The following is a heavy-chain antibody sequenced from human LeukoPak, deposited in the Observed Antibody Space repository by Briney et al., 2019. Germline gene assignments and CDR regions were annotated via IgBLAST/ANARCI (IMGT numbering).Heavy chain of an antibody. CDR1: GFTFSSYA. CDR2: ISGSGDST. V-gene: IGHV3-23*01. D-gene: IGHD2-2*01. CDR3: AKDRSDNTTWYAGSH. Sequence: PGGSLRLSCAASGFTFSSYAMSWVRQAPGKGLEWVSSISGSGDSTCYADSVKGRFTISRDNSKTTLYLQMNSLRADDTAVYYCAKDRSDNTTWYAGSHWGQGTLVTVSS. J-gene: IGHJ4*02.